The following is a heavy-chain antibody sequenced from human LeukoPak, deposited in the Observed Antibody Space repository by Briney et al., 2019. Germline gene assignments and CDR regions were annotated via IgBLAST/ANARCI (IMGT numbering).Heavy chain of an antibody. CDR2: IRSKSYGGTT. CDR3: TRLMAGYCSGGSCWLDY. J-gene: IGHJ4*02. V-gene: IGHV3-49*04. CDR1: GFTFGDYA. Sequence: GGSLRLSCTASGFTFGDYAMSWVRQAPGKGLEGVGFIRSKSYGGTTDYAASVKGRFTISRDDSKSIAYLQMNSLKTEDTAVYYCTRLMAGYCSGGSCWLDYWGQGTLVTVSS. D-gene: IGHD2-15*01.